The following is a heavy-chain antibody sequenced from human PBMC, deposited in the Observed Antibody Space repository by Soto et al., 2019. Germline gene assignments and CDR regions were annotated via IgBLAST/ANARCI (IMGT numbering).Heavy chain of an antibody. CDR3: ARDRAAGGY. D-gene: IGHD6-13*01. J-gene: IGHJ4*02. CDR2: ISSGGSTV. V-gene: IGHV3-48*03. CDR1: GFPFSNYE. Sequence: PGGSLSLSCAASGFPFSNYEMNWVRQAPGKGLEWVAYISSGGSTVHYADSVRGRFTASRDNARNSLYLQMNTLRVEDTALYYCARDRAAGGYWGQGTLVTVSS.